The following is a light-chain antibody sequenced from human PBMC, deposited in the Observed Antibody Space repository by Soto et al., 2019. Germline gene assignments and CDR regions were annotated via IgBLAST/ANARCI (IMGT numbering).Light chain of an antibody. J-gene: IGLJ3*02. CDR3: SSYTSSNTWV. CDR1: SSDVGGYNY. V-gene: IGLV2-14*01. Sequence: QSALTQPASVSGSPGQSITISCTGTSSDVGGYNYVSWYQQHPGKAPKVMIYEVTNRPSGVSNRFSGSKSGDTASLTISGLQAEDEAHYYCSSYTSSNTWVFGGGTKVTAL. CDR2: EVT.